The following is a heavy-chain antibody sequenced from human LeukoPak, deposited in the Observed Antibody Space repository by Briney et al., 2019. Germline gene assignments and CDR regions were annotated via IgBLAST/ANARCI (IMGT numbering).Heavy chain of an antibody. J-gene: IGHJ4*02. D-gene: IGHD5/OR15-5a*01. CDR3: ARGDGVYVY. CDR1: GFTFSSYG. Sequence: GGSLRLSCAASGFTFSSYGMHWVRQAPGKGLEWVAAIWYDGSIQYYADSVKGRFTISRDNSKNTVYLQMNSLRVEDTAVYYCARGDGVYVYWGQGTLATVSS. V-gene: IGHV3-33*01. CDR2: IWYDGSIQ.